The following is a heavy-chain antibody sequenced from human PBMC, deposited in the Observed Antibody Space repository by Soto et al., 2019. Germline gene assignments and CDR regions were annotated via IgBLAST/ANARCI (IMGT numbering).Heavy chain of an antibody. CDR3: ARDHCTTTSCYTVWFDP. Sequence: GSLRLSCAASGFTFSSYWMHWVRQAPGKGLVWVSRIDSDGDSTTYAASVKGRFTISRDNAENTLYLQMNSLRAEDTAVYYCARDHCTTTSCYTVWFDPWGQGTPVTVS. CDR2: IDSDGDST. CDR1: GFTFSSYW. D-gene: IGHD2-2*02. V-gene: IGHV3-74*01. J-gene: IGHJ5*02.